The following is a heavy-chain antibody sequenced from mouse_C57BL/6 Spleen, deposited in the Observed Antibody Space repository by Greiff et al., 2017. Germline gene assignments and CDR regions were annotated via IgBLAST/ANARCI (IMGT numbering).Heavy chain of an antibody. V-gene: IGHV1-59*01. CDR1: GYTFTSYW. Sequence: VQLQQPGAELVRPGTSVKLSCKASGYTFTSYWMHWVKQRPGQGLEWIGVIDPSDSYTNYNQKFKGKATLTVDTSSSTAYMQLSSLTSEDSAVYYCARGVYGNPLAMDYWGQGTSVTVSS. J-gene: IGHJ4*01. CDR2: IDPSDSYT. D-gene: IGHD2-1*01. CDR3: ARGVYGNPLAMDY.